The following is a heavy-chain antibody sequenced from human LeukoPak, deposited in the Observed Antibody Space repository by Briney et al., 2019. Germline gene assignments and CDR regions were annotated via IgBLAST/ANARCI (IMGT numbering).Heavy chain of an antibody. J-gene: IGHJ6*02. CDR3: AGQGSGNYHYHGMDV. CDR2: IYYSGST. D-gene: IGHD3-10*01. V-gene: IGHV4-59*01. CDR1: GGSISSYY. Sequence: SETLSLTCTVSGGSISSYYWSWIRQPPGKGLEWVGCIYYSGSTNYNPSLKSRFTISVDTSKNQFSLKLSSVSAADTAVYYCAGQGSGNYHYHGMDVWGQGTTVTVSS.